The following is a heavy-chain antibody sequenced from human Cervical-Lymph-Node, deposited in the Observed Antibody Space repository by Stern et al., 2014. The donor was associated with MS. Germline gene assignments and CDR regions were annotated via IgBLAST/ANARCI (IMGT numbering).Heavy chain of an antibody. Sequence: VQLVESGGGVVQPGRSLRLSCAASGFTFRSYGMHWVRQAPGKGLEWLAVIWYDGDYKYYADSVKGRFTISRDNSKNTLHLQMNSLRAEATAVYYCARDPGPITGPTFLDYWGQGTLVTVSS. J-gene: IGHJ4*02. CDR2: IWYDGDYK. D-gene: IGHD1-20*01. CDR3: ARDPGPITGPTFLDY. CDR1: GFTFRSYG. V-gene: IGHV3-33*01.